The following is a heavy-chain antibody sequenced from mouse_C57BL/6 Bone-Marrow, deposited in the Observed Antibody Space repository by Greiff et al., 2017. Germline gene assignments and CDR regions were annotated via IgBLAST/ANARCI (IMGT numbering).Heavy chain of an antibody. Sequence: VQLQQSGPELVKPGASVKLSCKASGYTFTSYDLNWVKQRPGQGLEWIGWIYPSDGSPMYHEKFKGKATLTVDTSSSTAYMELHSLTAEDSAVYFCARGGTVALDYWGQGTTLTVSS. J-gene: IGHJ2*01. CDR2: IYPSDGSP. D-gene: IGHD1-1*01. CDR1: GYTFTSYD. CDR3: ARGGTVALDY. V-gene: IGHV1-85*01.